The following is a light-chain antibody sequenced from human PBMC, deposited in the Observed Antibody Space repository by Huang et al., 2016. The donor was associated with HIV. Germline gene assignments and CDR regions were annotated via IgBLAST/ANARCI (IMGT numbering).Light chain of an antibody. V-gene: IGKV2-28*01. Sequence: DIVMTQSPLSLPVIPGEPASISCRSSQSLLYSNGYNYLDWYLQKPGQSPQLLIYLGSYRASGGPDRFSGSGSGTEFTLKISRVEADDVGVYYCMQALQTPLTFGGGTKVEIK. CDR2: LGS. J-gene: IGKJ4*01. CDR1: QSLLYSNGYNY. CDR3: MQALQTPLT.